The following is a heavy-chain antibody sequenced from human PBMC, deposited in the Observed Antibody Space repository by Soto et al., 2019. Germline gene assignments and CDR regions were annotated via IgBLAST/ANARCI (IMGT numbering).Heavy chain of an antibody. CDR3: ASYPVGYCSGGSCHPVDP. CDR2: LSGSGAST. Sequence: EVQLLESGGGLVQPGGSLRLSCAASGFAFSSYAMSWVRQAPGKGLEWVSSLSGSGASTYYADSVKGRFTISRDNSKNTPYLPMNSLPAEDTAIYYWASYPVGYCSGGSCHPVDPWGQGTLVTVSS. V-gene: IGHV3-23*01. J-gene: IGHJ5*02. CDR1: GFAFSSYA. D-gene: IGHD2-15*01.